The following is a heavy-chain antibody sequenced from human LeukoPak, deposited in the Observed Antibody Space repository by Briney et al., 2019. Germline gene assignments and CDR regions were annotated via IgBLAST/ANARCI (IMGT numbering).Heavy chain of an antibody. Sequence: SVKVSCKASGYTFTNYGISWVRQAPGQGLEWMGGIIPTFGTANYAQKFQGRVTITADESTSTAYMELSSLRSEDTAVYYCARDDPELAAAGTYNWFDPWGQGTLVTVSS. D-gene: IGHD6-13*01. CDR3: ARDDPELAAAGTYNWFDP. CDR2: IIPTFGTA. V-gene: IGHV1-69*13. J-gene: IGHJ5*02. CDR1: GYTFTNYG.